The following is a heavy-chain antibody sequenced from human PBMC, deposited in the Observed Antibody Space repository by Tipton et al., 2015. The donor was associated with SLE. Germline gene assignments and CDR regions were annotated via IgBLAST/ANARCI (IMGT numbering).Heavy chain of an antibody. CDR2: IYYTGRT. CDR1: AGSISSISYS. J-gene: IGHJ2*01. Sequence: TLSLTCTVSAGSISSISYSWGWIRQPPGEGLEWIGSIYYTGRTYYNPSLKSRVTISVDSSKNQFSLKLSSVTAADTAVYYCARDPYDFWSGYTSTYWYFDLWGRGTLVSVSS. V-gene: IGHV4-39*07. CDR3: ARDPYDFWSGYTSTYWYFDL. D-gene: IGHD3-3*01.